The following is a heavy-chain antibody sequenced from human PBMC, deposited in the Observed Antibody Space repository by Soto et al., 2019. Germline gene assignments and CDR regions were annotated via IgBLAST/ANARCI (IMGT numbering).Heavy chain of an antibody. D-gene: IGHD6-13*01. V-gene: IGHV4-34*01. J-gene: IGHJ6*04. CDR2: INHSGST. CDR1: GGSFSGYY. Sequence: SETLSLTCAVYGGSFSGYYWSWIRQPPGKGLEWIGEINHSGSTNYNPSLKSRVTISVDTSKNQFSLKLSSVTAADTAVYYCARTKSTPQAGSMDVWGKGTTVTVSS. CDR3: ARTKSTPQAGSMDV.